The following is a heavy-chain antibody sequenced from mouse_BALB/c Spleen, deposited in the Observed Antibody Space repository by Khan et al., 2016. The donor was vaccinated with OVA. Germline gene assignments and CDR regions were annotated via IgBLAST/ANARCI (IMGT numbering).Heavy chain of an antibody. D-gene: IGHD2-1*01. Sequence: QVQLQQPGAELVNPGASVNLSCKASGYTLTSYWMHWVKQRPGQGLEWIGEINPSNGRTNNNEKFKSKATLTVDKSSSTAYMQLRSPTSEDSAVYYCARLLINFDYWGQGTTLTVSS. CDR1: GYTLTSYW. J-gene: IGHJ2*01. CDR3: ARLLINFDY. CDR2: INPSNGRT. V-gene: IGHV1S81*02.